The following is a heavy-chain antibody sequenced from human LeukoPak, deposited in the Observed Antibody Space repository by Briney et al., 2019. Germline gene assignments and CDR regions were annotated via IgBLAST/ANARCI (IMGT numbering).Heavy chain of an antibody. Sequence: GGSLRLSCAASGFTFSSYAMSWVRQAPGKGLEWVSTIYSDGSTYYADSVKGRFTISRDNSKNTLYLQMNSLRAEDTAVYYCARSYYYESSGYYYFDYWGQGTLVTVSS. CDR2: IYSDGST. CDR1: GFTFSSYA. CDR3: ARSYYYESSGYYYFDY. D-gene: IGHD3-22*01. V-gene: IGHV3-53*01. J-gene: IGHJ4*02.